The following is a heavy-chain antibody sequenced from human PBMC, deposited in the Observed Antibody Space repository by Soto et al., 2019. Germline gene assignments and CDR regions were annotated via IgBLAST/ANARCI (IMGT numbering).Heavy chain of an antibody. CDR3: AKGSSRRIAVAGTDYYFDY. CDR2: ISGSGGST. V-gene: IGHV3-23*01. CDR1: GFTFSSYA. J-gene: IGHJ4*02. D-gene: IGHD6-19*01. Sequence: GSLRLSCAASGFTFSSYAMSWVRQAPGKGLEWVSAISGSGGSTYYADSVKGRFTISRDNSKNTLYLQMNSLRAEDTAVYYCAKGSSRRIAVAGTDYYFDYWGQGTLVTVSS.